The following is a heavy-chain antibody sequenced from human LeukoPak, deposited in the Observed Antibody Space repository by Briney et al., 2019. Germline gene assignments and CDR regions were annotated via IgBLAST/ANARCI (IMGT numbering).Heavy chain of an antibody. CDR1: GDSISSSN. Sequence: ETLSLTCTVSGDSISSSNCYWGWIRQPPGKGLEWVSSISSSGSYIYYADSVKGRFTISRDNAKKSLYLQMNSLRAEDTAVYYCARVGPWVNPDYYYYYMDVWGKGTTVTVSS. D-gene: IGHD1-14*01. V-gene: IGHV3-21*01. CDR2: ISSSGSYI. J-gene: IGHJ6*03. CDR3: ARVGPWVNPDYYYYYMDV.